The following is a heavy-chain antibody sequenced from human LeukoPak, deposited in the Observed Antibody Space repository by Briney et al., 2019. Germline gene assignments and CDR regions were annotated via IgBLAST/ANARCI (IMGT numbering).Heavy chain of an antibody. D-gene: IGHD6-6*01. CDR2: IYYSGST. CDR1: GGSVSSSTYY. V-gene: IGHV4-39*01. Sequence: PSETLSLTCTVSGGSVSSSTYYWDRLHQPPGKGLQWIGTIYYSGSTYYNPSLKSRVTTSVDTSKNQFSLRLSSVTAADTAVYYCARRRRSNSSHDYWGQGTLVTVSS. CDR3: ARRRRSNSSHDY. J-gene: IGHJ4*02.